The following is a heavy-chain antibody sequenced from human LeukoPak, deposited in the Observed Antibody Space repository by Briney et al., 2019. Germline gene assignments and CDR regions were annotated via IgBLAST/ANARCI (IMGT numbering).Heavy chain of an antibody. Sequence: SETLSLTCAVYGGSFSGYYWSWIRQPPGKGLEWIGEINHSGSTNYNPSLKSRVTISVDTSKNQFSLKLSSVTAADTAVYYCARLGHITMVRGVIPRRDVWGQGTTVTVSS. CDR3: ARLGHITMVRGVIPRRDV. J-gene: IGHJ6*02. D-gene: IGHD3-10*01. CDR2: INHSGST. V-gene: IGHV4-34*01. CDR1: GGSFSGYY.